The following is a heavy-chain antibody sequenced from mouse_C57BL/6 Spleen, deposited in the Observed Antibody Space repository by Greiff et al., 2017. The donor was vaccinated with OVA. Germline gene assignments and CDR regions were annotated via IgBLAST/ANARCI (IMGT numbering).Heavy chain of an antibody. CDR1: GYTFTSYW. CDR2: IHPNSGST. CDR3: ASDYDSDWFAD. Sequence: QVQLQQPGAELVKPGASVKLSCKASGYTFTSYWMHWVKQRPGQGLEWIGMIHPNSGSTNYNEKFKSKATLTVDKSSSTAYMQLSSLTSEDSAVYYGASDYDSDWFADWGKGTLVTVSA. V-gene: IGHV1-64*01. J-gene: IGHJ3*01. D-gene: IGHD2-4*01.